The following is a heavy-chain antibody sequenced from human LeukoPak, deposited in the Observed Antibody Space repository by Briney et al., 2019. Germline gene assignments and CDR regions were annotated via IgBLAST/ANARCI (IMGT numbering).Heavy chain of an antibody. CDR3: ANFGAVEEAFDI. Sequence: PGGSLRLSCAASGFNFSNFWMHWVRQAPGKGLFGVSRINSDGSRISYAESVKGRFTISRDNAKKTVYLQMNSLKVEDTAVYYCANFGAVEEAFDIWGQGTLVTVSS. J-gene: IGHJ3*02. V-gene: IGHV3-74*01. CDR2: INSDGSRI. D-gene: IGHD3-3*01. CDR1: GFNFSNFW.